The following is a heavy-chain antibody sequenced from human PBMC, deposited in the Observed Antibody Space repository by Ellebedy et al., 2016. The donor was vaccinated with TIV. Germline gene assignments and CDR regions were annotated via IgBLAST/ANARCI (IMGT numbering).Heavy chain of an antibody. Sequence: GESLKISCAAPGFTFSSFAMTWVRQAPGKGLEWVSTISHTGSRTYYTDSVEGRFIISRDTSKKTLYLQMNSLRAEDTAVYYCAKDKVFGDSKWEIDVWGQGTTVTVSS. J-gene: IGHJ6*02. CDR3: AKDKVFGDSKWEIDV. V-gene: IGHV3-23*01. CDR2: ISHTGSRT. CDR1: GFTFSSFA. D-gene: IGHD4-17*01.